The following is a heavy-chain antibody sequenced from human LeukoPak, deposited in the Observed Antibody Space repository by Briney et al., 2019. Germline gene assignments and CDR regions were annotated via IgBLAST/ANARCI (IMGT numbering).Heavy chain of an antibody. J-gene: IGHJ6*04. D-gene: IGHD3-10*02. CDR3: AEIGITMIGGV. Sequence: GGSLRLSCAASGFTFSTYTMNWVRQAPGKGLEWISSITSISNYIFYADSVKGRFTISRDNAKTSLYLQMSRLRGEKTVVYYCAEIGITMIGGVWGKGTTVTISS. CDR1: GFTFSTYT. CDR2: ITSISNYI. V-gene: IGHV3-21*06.